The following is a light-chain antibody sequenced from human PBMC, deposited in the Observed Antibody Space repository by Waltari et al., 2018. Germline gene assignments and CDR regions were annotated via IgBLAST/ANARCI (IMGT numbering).Light chain of an antibody. CDR3: QQGSNWPGT. CDR1: HSVSSY. V-gene: IGKV3-11*01. J-gene: IGKJ3*01. Sequence: EIVLTQSPATLSLSPGERATLSCRARHSVSSYLAWYQQKPGQAPRLLMYDVSNRATGIPARCSGSGYGTDFTLTISSLEPEDFAVYYCQQGSNWPGTFGPGTKVDIK. CDR2: DVS.